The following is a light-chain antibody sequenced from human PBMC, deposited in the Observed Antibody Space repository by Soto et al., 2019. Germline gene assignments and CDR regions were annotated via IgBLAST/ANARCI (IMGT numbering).Light chain of an antibody. V-gene: IGKV3-20*01. Sequence: EIVLTQSPGTLSLSPGERATLSCRASQSVTSNSLDWYQQRPGQAPRLLIYGTSNKATGVPDRFSGSGSGTDFTLTISRLEPEDFAVYYCQQYGDSPPTYTFGQGTKLEIK. CDR1: QSVTSNS. J-gene: IGKJ2*01. CDR2: GTS. CDR3: QQYGDSPPTYT.